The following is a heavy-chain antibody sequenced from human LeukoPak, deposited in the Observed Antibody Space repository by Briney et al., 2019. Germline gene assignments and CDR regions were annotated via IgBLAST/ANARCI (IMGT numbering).Heavy chain of an antibody. Sequence: ASVKVSCKASGYTFTSYGISWVRQAPGQGLEWMGWISAYNGNTNYAQKLQGRVTMTTDASTSTAYMELRSLRSDDTAVYYCARVEYGDYGFAFDIWGQGTMVTVSS. CDR1: GYTFTSYG. J-gene: IGHJ3*02. CDR3: ARVEYGDYGFAFDI. V-gene: IGHV1-18*01. CDR2: ISAYNGNT. D-gene: IGHD4-17*01.